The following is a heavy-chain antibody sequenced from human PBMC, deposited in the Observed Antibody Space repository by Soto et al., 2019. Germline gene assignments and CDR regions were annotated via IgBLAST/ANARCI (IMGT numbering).Heavy chain of an antibody. CDR2: ISYDGSNK. J-gene: IGHJ5*02. Sequence: GGSLRLSCAASGFTFSSYAMHWVRQAPGKGLEWVAVISYDGSNKYYADSVKGRFTISRDNSKNTLYLQMNSLRAEDTAVYYCARDGGFGELFTRVVWDNWFDPWGQGTLVTVSS. CDR3: ARDGGFGELFTRVVWDNWFDP. CDR1: GFTFSSYA. V-gene: IGHV3-30-3*01. D-gene: IGHD3-10*01.